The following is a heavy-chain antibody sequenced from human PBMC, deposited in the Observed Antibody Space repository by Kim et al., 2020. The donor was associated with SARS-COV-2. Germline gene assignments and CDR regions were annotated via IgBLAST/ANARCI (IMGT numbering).Heavy chain of an antibody. CDR3: ATDSGVFGITMVRGVIPPHYYYYYGMDV. CDR1: GYTLTELS. CDR2: FDPEDGET. D-gene: IGHD3-10*01. J-gene: IGHJ6*02. Sequence: ASVKVSCKVSGYTLTELSMHWVRQAPGKGLEWMGGFDPEDGETIYAQKFQGRVTMTEDTSTDTAYMELSSLRSEDTAVYYCATDSGVFGITMVRGVIPPHYYYYYGMDVWGQGTTVTVSS. V-gene: IGHV1-24*01.